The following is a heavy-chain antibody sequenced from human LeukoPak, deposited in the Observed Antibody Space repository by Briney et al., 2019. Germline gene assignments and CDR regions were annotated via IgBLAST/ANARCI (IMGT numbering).Heavy chain of an antibody. CDR1: GFTFSSYE. Sequence: GGSLRLSCAASGFTFSSYEMNWVRQAPGKGLEWVSYISSGSTIYDADSVKGRFTISRDNAKNSLYLQMNSLIAEDTAVYYCARESIAGAGAPFAYGGQGPWVTVS. CDR3: ARESIAGAGAPFAY. V-gene: IGHV3-48*03. J-gene: IGHJ4*02. CDR2: ISSGSTI. D-gene: IGHD6-19*01.